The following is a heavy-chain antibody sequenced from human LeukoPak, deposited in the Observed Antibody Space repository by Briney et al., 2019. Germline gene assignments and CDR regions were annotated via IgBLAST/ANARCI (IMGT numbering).Heavy chain of an antibody. J-gene: IGHJ3*02. CDR3: ARETRVVMRAFDI. CDR1: GYTFTSYY. V-gene: IGHV1-46*01. Sequence: VASVKVSCKASGYTFTSYYMHWVRQAPGQGLEWMGIINPSGGSTSYAQKFQGRVTMTRDMSTSTVYMELSSLRSEDTAVYYCARETRVVMRAFDIWGQGTMVTVSS. CDR2: INPSGGST. D-gene: IGHD3-22*01.